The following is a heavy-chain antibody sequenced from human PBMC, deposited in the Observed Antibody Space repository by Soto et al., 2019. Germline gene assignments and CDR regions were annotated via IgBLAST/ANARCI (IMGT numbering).Heavy chain of an antibody. CDR1: GGSFSGYY. CDR2: INHSGIT. CDR3: AIGPRMWLAGGGY. J-gene: IGHJ4*02. Sequence: PSETLSLTCAVYGGSFSGYYWSWIRQPPGKGLEWLGEINHSGITDYNPSLKRRITISIDTSKKQFSLKLSSVTAADTAVYYCAIGPRMWLAGGGYWGQGTQVTVSS. D-gene: IGHD6-19*01. V-gene: IGHV4-34*01.